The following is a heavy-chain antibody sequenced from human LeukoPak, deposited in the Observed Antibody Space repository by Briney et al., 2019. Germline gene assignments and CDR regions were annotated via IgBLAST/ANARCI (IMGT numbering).Heavy chain of an antibody. Sequence: ASVKVSCKASGYTFTSYYMHWVRQAPGQGLEWMGIINPSGGSTSYAQKFQGRVTMTRDTSTSTVYMELSSLRSEDTAVYYCAREGFPPKISDFWSGLGPYYYYGMDVWGQGTTVTVSS. V-gene: IGHV1-46*01. CDR1: GYTFTSYY. CDR3: AREGFPPKISDFWSGLGPYYYYGMDV. J-gene: IGHJ6*02. CDR2: INPSGGST. D-gene: IGHD3-3*01.